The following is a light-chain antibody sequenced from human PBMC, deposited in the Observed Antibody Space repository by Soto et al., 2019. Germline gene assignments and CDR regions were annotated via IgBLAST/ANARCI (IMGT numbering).Light chain of an antibody. CDR2: DAS. Sequence: DLQLTQSPSSLSASLGDRVTITCRTSQDVNNYLNWYQQKPGKPPKLLIYDASKLGRGVPTRFSASGSGTDFTFTITALQPEDFATYYCQQYDALPPAFGPGTKVDL. CDR3: QQYDALPPA. V-gene: IGKV1-33*01. J-gene: IGKJ3*01. CDR1: QDVNNY.